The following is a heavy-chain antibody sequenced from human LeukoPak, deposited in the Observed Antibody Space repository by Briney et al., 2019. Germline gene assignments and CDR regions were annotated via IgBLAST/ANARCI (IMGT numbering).Heavy chain of an antibody. CDR1: GFTFDDYG. Sequence: GGSLRLSCAASGFTFDDYGMSWVRQAPGKGLAGVSSINRNGCSTGYADSVKGRFTVSRDNAKYSLYLKMESLRAEDVASYYCARTETTCIQVWLPVHNWGQGTLVTVSS. CDR3: ARTETTCIQVWLPVHN. V-gene: IGHV3-20*04. J-gene: IGHJ4*02. CDR2: INRNGCST. D-gene: IGHD5-18*01.